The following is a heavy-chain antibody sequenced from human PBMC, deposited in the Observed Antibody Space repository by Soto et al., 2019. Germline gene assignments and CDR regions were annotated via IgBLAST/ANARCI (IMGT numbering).Heavy chain of an antibody. V-gene: IGHV4-59*01. Sequence: PSETLSLTCTVSGGSISSYYWSWIRQPPGKGLEWIGYIYYSGSTNYNPSLKSRATISVDTSKNQFSLKLSSVTAADTAVYYCARDSRYYDFWSGYPLDGMDVWGQGTTVTVSS. CDR3: ARDSRYYDFWSGYPLDGMDV. CDR1: GGSISSYY. D-gene: IGHD3-3*01. CDR2: IYYSGST. J-gene: IGHJ6*02.